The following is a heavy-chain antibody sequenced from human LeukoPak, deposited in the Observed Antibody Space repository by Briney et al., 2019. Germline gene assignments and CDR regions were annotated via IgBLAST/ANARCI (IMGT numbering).Heavy chain of an antibody. Sequence: AGRSLRLSCAASGFTFDDYAMHWVRQAPGKGLEWVSGISWNSGSIGYADSVKGRFTTSRDNAKNSLYLQMNSLRAEDMALYYCAKGRVYDDSWFDPWGQGTLVTVSS. V-gene: IGHV3-9*03. CDR1: GFTFDDYA. D-gene: IGHD3-9*01. CDR2: ISWNSGSI. CDR3: AKGRVYDDSWFDP. J-gene: IGHJ5*02.